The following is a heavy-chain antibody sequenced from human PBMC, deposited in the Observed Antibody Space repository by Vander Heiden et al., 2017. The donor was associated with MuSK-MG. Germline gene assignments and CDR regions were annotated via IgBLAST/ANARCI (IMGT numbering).Heavy chain of an antibody. J-gene: IGHJ6*03. CDR2: INPNSGGT. CDR1: GYTVTGDH. V-gene: IGHV1-2*02. Sequence: QVQLVQSGAEVKTPGASVKVSCKASGYTVTGDHMHWGSQAPGQGLEWMGWINPNSGGTKYAQKFQGRVTMTRDTSISTAYMELSRLRSDDTAVYYCARGTAGSGWVVGYMDVWGKGTTVIVSS. CDR3: ARGTAGSGWVVGYMDV. D-gene: IGHD6-19*01.